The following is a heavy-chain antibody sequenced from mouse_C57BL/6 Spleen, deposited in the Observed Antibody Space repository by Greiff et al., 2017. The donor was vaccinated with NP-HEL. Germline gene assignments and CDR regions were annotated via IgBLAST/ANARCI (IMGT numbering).Heavy chain of an antibody. CDR1: GYTFTDYY. CDR2: INPNNGGT. D-gene: IGHD2-5*01. Sequence: EVQLQQSGPELVKPGASVKISCKASGYTFTDYYMNWVKQSHGKSLEWIGDINPNNGGTSYNQKFKGKATLTVDKSSSTAYMELRSLTSEDSAVFYWAQGISNYVYFDVWGTGTTVTVSS. J-gene: IGHJ1*03. V-gene: IGHV1-26*01. CDR3: AQGISNYVYFDV.